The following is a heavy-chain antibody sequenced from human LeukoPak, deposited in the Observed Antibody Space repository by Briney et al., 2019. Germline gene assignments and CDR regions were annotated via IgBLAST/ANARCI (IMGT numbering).Heavy chain of an antibody. Sequence: GASVKVSCKASGYTFTSYDINWVRQATGQGLEWMGWMNPNSGNTGYAQKFQGRVTMTRNTSISTAHMELSSLRSEDTAVYYCARGGYCSGGSCYPADAFDIWGQGTMVTVSS. D-gene: IGHD2-15*01. J-gene: IGHJ3*02. CDR1: GYTFTSYD. CDR3: ARGGYCSGGSCYPADAFDI. V-gene: IGHV1-8*01. CDR2: MNPNSGNT.